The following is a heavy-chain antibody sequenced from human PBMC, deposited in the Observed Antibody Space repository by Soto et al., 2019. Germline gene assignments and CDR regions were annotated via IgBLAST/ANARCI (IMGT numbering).Heavy chain of an antibody. CDR3: ARSSTGYSNWFDP. Sequence: SETLSLTCAVSGGSISSSNWWSWVRQPPGKGLEWIGEIYHSGSTNYNPSLKSRVTISVDKSKNQFSLKLSSVTAADTAVYYCARSSTGYSNWFDPWGQGTLVNVSS. CDR2: IYHSGST. D-gene: IGHD3-9*01. J-gene: IGHJ5*02. CDR1: GGSISSSNW. V-gene: IGHV4-4*02.